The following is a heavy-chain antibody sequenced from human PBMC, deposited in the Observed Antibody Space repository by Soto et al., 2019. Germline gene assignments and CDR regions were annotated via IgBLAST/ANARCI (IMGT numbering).Heavy chain of an antibody. Sequence: QVQLVESGGGVVQPGRSLRLSCAASGFTFSSYGMHWVRQAPGKGLEWVAVISYDGSNKYYADSVKGRFTISRDNSKNTLYLQMNSLRAEDTAVYYCAKGYSYGDNWFDPWGQGTLVTVSS. D-gene: IGHD5-18*01. CDR2: ISYDGSNK. CDR3: AKGYSYGDNWFDP. J-gene: IGHJ5*02. CDR1: GFTFSSYG. V-gene: IGHV3-30*18.